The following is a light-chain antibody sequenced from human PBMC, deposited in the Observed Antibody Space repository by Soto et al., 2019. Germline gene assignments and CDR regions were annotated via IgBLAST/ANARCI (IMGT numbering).Light chain of an antibody. CDR2: GAS. Sequence: IQMTKSQSSLSASIGERVTITCRASQNMMKSLNGYQQKAGTAHKVVTFGASSLQSGVPSRFRGSGSGTEFTLTITSLQPEDFAADHCQQSYSTAWTFGQGTKVDIK. CDR3: QQSYSTAWT. J-gene: IGKJ1*01. V-gene: IGKV1-39*01. CDR1: QNMMKS.